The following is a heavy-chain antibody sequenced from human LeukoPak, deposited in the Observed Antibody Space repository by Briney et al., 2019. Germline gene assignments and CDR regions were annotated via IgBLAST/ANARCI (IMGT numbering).Heavy chain of an antibody. V-gene: IGHV4-4*07. D-gene: IGHD3-10*01. J-gene: IGHJ6*02. Sequence: PSETLSLTCTVSGGSISSYYWSWIRQPAGKGLEWIGRIYTSGSTNYNPSLKSRVTISVDTSKNQFSLKLSSVTAADTAVYYCATATNRFGAYYGMDVWGQGTTVTVSS. CDR2: IYTSGST. CDR3: ATATNRFGAYYGMDV. CDR1: GGSISSYY.